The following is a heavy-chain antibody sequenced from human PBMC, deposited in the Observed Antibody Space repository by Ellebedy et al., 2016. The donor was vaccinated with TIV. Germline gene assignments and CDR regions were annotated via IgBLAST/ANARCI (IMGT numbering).Heavy chain of an antibody. Sequence: GGSLRLSCAASGFTFNSYWMNWVRQAPGKGLEWVANINQDGREKYYVDSVKGRFTISRDNAKNSLYLQMNSLRAEDTAVYYCARAMDVWGQGTTVTVSS. V-gene: IGHV3-7*03. CDR1: GFTFNSYW. CDR2: INQDGREK. J-gene: IGHJ6*02. CDR3: ARAMDV.